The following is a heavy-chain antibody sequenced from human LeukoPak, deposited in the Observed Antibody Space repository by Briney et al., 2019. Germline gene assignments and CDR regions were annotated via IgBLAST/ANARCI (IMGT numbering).Heavy chain of an antibody. V-gene: IGHV1-2*02. CDR2: INTNSGGT. J-gene: IGHJ5*02. CDR1: GYTFTGYY. Sequence: GASVTVSCKASGYTFTGYYMHWVRQAPGQGLEWMGWINTNSGGTNYAQKFQGRVTMTRDTSISTAYMELSRLRSDDTAVYYCARAVAGTHWVFDPWGQGTLVTVSS. D-gene: IGHD6-19*01. CDR3: ARAVAGTHWVFDP.